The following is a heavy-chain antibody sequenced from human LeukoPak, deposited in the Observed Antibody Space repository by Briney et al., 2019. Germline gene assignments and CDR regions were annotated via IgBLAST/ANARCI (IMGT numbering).Heavy chain of an antibody. Sequence: PSETLSLTCTVSGGSVSSGSYYWSWIRQPPGKGLEWIGYIYYSGSTNYDPSLKSRVTISVDTSKNQFSLKLSSVTAADTAVYYCARVYWDNWFDPWGQGTLVTVSS. CDR2: IYYSGST. J-gene: IGHJ5*02. V-gene: IGHV4-61*01. D-gene: IGHD2-15*01. CDR3: ARVYWDNWFDP. CDR1: GGSVSSGSYY.